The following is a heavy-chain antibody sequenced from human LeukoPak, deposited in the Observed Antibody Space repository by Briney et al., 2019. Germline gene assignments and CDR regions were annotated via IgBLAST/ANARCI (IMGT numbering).Heavy chain of an antibody. J-gene: IGHJ5*02. V-gene: IGHV3-66*02. D-gene: IGHD2-2*01. CDR1: ELIVSSNY. CDR2: IYPGGTT. Sequence: GGSLRLSCAASELIVSSNYMSWVRRAPGKGLEWVSIIYPGGTTYYAESVKGRFTISRDNSKNTLYLQVNNLRAEDTAVYYCACLAVEPAAANWFDPWGQGTLVTVS. CDR3: ACLAVEPAAANWFDP.